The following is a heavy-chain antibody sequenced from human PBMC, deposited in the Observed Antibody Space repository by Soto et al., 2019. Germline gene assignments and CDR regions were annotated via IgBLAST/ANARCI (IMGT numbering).Heavy chain of an antibody. CDR3: ATLTTVTMAPLDY. CDR1: GFTVSSNY. D-gene: IGHD4-17*01. J-gene: IGHJ4*03. V-gene: IGHV3-66*01. CDR2: IYSGGST. Sequence: PGGSLRLSCAASGFTVSSNYMSWVRQAPGKGLEWVSVIYSGGSTYYADSVKGRFTISRDNPKNTLYLQMNSLRAEDTAVYYCATLTTVTMAPLDYWGQGTTVTVSS.